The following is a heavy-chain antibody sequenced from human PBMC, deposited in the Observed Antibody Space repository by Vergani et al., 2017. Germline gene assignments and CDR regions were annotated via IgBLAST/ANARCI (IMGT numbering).Heavy chain of an antibody. J-gene: IGHJ3*02. CDR3: ATWGHTIFGVRGAFDI. Sequence: QVQVVQSGAEVKKPGASVKVSCKVSGYTLSELSMHWVRQAPGKGLEWMGGFVPEDGETIYAQKFQGRVTMTEDTSTDTAYMELSSLRSEDTALYYCATWGHTIFGVRGAFDIWGQGTMVTVSS. CDR2: FVPEDGET. CDR1: GYTLSELS. D-gene: IGHD3-3*01. V-gene: IGHV1-24*01.